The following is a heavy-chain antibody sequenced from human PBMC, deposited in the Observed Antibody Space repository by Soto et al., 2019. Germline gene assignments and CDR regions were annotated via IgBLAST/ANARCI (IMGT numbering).Heavy chain of an antibody. Sequence: PGGSLRLSCGGSGFTFSSYAMSWVRQAPGKGLEWVSGVTGSGESAYYADSVKGRFSISRDNSKKTLYLQMEGLRAEDTAVYFCAKDQWFYDNVWGSLRYPYYFDLWGQGTLVTVS. CDR1: GFTFSSYA. CDR3: AKDQWFYDNVWGSLRYPYYFDL. J-gene: IGHJ4*02. CDR2: VTGSGESA. D-gene: IGHD3-16*01. V-gene: IGHV3-23*01.